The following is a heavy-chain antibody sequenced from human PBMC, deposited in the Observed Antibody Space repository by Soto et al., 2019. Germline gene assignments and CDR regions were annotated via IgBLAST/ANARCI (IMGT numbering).Heavy chain of an antibody. Sequence: GESMKICYKGCGFSIACYWIGWVRPMPGKGLGWVGIIYTGDSDTRYSPSFQGQVTISADKSISTAYLQWSSLKASDTAMYYCARHRGDPKNNWFDPWGQGTLVTVSS. V-gene: IGHV5-51*01. J-gene: IGHJ5*02. CDR1: GFSIACYW. CDR3: ARHRGDPKNNWFDP. CDR2: IYTGDSDT. D-gene: IGHD2-21*02.